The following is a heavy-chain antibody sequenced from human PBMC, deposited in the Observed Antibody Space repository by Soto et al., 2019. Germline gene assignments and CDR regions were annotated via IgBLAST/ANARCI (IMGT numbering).Heavy chain of an antibody. CDR2: IYDSGST. J-gene: IGHJ4*02. CDR3: ARQLTD. D-gene: IGHD2-2*01. Sequence: SETLSLTCTVSGGSVSSGSYYWSWIRQPPGKGLEWIGYIYDSGSTYYNSSLKSRVTMSVDTSKNQFSLKLSSVTAADTAVYYCARQLTDWGQRTPDTGSS. V-gene: IGHV4-61*01. CDR1: GGSVSSGSYY.